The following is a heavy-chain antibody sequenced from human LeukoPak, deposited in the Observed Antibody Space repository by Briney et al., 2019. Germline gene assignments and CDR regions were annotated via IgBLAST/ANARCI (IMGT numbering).Heavy chain of an antibody. CDR1: GFTFSSYA. Sequence: GGSLRLSCAASGFTFSSYAMSWVRQAPGKGLEWVSAISASGGSTFYADSVKGRFTISRDNSKNTLYLQMNSLRAEVTALYYCAKGRGYSGYDFFDYWGQGTLVTVSS. CDR3: AKGRGYSGYDFFDY. J-gene: IGHJ4*02. D-gene: IGHD5-12*01. CDR2: ISASGGST. V-gene: IGHV3-23*01.